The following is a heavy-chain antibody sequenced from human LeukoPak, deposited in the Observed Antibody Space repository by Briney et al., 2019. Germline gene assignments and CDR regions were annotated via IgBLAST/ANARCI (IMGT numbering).Heavy chain of an antibody. CDR2: ISWNSGSI. CDR3: AKGYXYXXTYYFDX. D-gene: IGHD5-18*01. Sequence: PGRSLRLSCAASGFTFDDYAMHSVRQAPGKGLEWVSGISWNSGSIGYADSVKGRFTISRDSAKNSLYLQMNSLRAEDMALYYCAKGYXYXXTYYFDXWGQGTLV. CDR1: GFTFDDYA. V-gene: IGHV3-9*03. J-gene: IGHJ4*02.